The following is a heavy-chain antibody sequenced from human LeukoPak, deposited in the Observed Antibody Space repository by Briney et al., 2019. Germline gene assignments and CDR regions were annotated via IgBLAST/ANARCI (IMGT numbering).Heavy chain of an antibody. Sequence: GGSLRLSCAASGFTFSTYAMSWVRQAPGKGLEWVSFISDSGGRTYYADSVKGRFIISRDNSKNTLNLQMDSLRGEDTAVYYCAKSSGRGYYLFDYWGQGTLVTVSS. CDR3: AKSSGRGYYLFDY. V-gene: IGHV3-23*01. CDR1: GFTFSTYA. D-gene: IGHD6-25*01. J-gene: IGHJ4*02. CDR2: ISDSGGRT.